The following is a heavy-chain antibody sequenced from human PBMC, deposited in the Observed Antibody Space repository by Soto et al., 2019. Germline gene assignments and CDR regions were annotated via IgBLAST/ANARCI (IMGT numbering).Heavy chain of an antibody. J-gene: IGHJ5*02. CDR1: GGTFSSYA. Sequence: QVQLVQSGAEVKKPGSSEKVSCKASGGTFSSYAISWVRQAPGQGLEWMGGIIPIFGTANYAQKFQGRVTITADESTSTAYMELSSLRSEDTAVYYCARDASKTSIAAAGFNWFDPWGQGTLVTVSS. CDR2: IIPIFGTA. CDR3: ARDASKTSIAAAGFNWFDP. D-gene: IGHD6-13*01. V-gene: IGHV1-69*01.